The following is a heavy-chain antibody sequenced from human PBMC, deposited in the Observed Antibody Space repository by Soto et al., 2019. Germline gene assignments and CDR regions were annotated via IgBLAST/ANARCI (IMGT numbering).Heavy chain of an antibody. V-gene: IGHV3-30*03. CDR1: GFTFSSYG. J-gene: IGHJ4*02. CDR3: ARNKYYFDY. Sequence: HPGGSLRLSCAASGFTFSSYGMHWVRQAPGKGLEWVAVISYDGSNKYYADSVKGRFTISRDNSKNTLYLQMNSLRAEDTAVYYCARNKYYFDYWGQGTLVTVSS. CDR2: ISYDGSNK.